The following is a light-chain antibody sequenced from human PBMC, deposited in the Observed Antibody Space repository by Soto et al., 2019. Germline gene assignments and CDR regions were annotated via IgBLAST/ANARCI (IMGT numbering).Light chain of an antibody. CDR1: SSDVGSYNY. J-gene: IGLJ1*01. CDR3: SSDAGSNV. CDR2: DVT. V-gene: IGLV2-8*01. Sequence: QSVLTQPPSASGSPGQSVTISCTGSSSDVGSYNYVSWYQQHPGKAPKLMIYDVTKRPSGVPDRFSGSKSGNTASLTVSGLQAEDEADYYCSSDAGSNVFGTGTKLTVL.